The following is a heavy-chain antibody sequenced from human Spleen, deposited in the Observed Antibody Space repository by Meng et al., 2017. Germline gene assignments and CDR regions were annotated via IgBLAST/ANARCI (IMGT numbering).Heavy chain of an antibody. CDR2: ISGSSDYI. D-gene: IGHD1-14*01. CDR3: ARDLTVGTDY. Sequence: GESLKISCAASGFTFSNSAMSWVRQAPGKGLKWVSSISGSSDYIYYADSVKGRFTVSRDNAKNSLYLQMNSLRADDTAIYYCARDLTVGTDYWGQGTLVTVSS. V-gene: IGHV3-21*01. J-gene: IGHJ4*02. CDR1: GFTFSNSA.